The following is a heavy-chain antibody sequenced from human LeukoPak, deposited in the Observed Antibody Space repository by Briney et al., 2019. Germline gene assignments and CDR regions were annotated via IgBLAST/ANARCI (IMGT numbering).Heavy chain of an antibody. Sequence: GGSLRLSCAASGSTVSSNYMSWVRQAPGKGLEWVSVIYSGGSTYYADSVKGRFTISRDNSKNTLYLQMNSLRAEDTAVYYCARNLGGWYQPGYFRHWGQGTLVTVSS. J-gene: IGHJ1*01. CDR1: GSTVSSNY. CDR3: ARNLGGWYQPGYFRH. D-gene: IGHD6-19*01. V-gene: IGHV3-66*02. CDR2: IYSGGST.